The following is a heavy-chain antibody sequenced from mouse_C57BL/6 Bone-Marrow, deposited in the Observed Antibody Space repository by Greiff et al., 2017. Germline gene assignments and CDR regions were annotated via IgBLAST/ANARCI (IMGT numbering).Heavy chain of an antibody. V-gene: IGHV5-17*01. CDR3: AIYSTPWYFDV. J-gene: IGHJ1*03. CDR1: GFTFSDYG. Sequence: EVMLVESGGGLVKPGGSLKLSCAASGFTFSDYGMHWVRQAPEKGLEWVAYISSGSSTIYYADTVKGRFTISRDNAKNTLFLQMTSLRSEDTAMYYCAIYSTPWYFDVWGTGTTVTVSS. CDR2: ISSGSSTI. D-gene: IGHD2-5*01.